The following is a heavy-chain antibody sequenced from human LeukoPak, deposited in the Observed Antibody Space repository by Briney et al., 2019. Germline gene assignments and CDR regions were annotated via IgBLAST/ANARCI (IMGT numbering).Heavy chain of an antibody. CDR1: GFTFGHYA. D-gene: IGHD1-26*01. Sequence: GGSLRLSCTASGFTFGHYAMSWVRQAPGKGLEWVVNIKQDGSEKYYVDSVNGRFTISRDNAKNSLYLQMNSLRAEDTAVYYCARLLVYGGGGEAFDYWGQGILVTVSS. V-gene: IGHV3-7*01. CDR2: IKQDGSEK. CDR3: ARLLVYGGGGEAFDY. J-gene: IGHJ4*02.